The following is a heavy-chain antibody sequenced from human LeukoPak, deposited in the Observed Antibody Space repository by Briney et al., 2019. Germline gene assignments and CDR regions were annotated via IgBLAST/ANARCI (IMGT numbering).Heavy chain of an antibody. V-gene: IGHV1-8*01. Sequence: ASVKVSCKASGYTFTSYDINWVRQATGQGLEWMGWMNPNSGNTGYAQKFQGRVTMTRNTSISTAYMELSSLRSEDTAGYYCARGLFSGQRLVGVFLFDPWRQRTLVTVSS. CDR2: MNPNSGNT. J-gene: IGHJ5*02. CDR1: GYTFTSYD. CDR3: ARGLFSGQRLVGVFLFDP. D-gene: IGHD6-13*01.